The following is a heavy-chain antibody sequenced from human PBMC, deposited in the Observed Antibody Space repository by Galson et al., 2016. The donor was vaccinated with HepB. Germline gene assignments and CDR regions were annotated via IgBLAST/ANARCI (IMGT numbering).Heavy chain of an antibody. V-gene: IGHV5-51*01. Sequence: QSGAEVKKPGDSLKISCKGSGYSFTSYWIAWVRQMPGKGLEWMGIMYPGDSDRRYSPSFQGRVTFSADKSINTAYMQWSSLNASDTAMYYRARPRRDLGAFNIWGQGTMVTVSS. CDR1: GYSFTSYW. J-gene: IGHJ3*02. CDR3: ARPRRDLGAFNI. CDR2: MYPGDSDR.